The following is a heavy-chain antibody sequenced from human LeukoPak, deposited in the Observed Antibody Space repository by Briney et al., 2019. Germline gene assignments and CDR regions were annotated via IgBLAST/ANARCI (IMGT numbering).Heavy chain of an antibody. D-gene: IGHD3-22*01. CDR1: VYSFTSYW. J-gene: IGHJ3*02. Sequence: GESLKISCKDSVYSFTSYWIGWARQLPGKGLEWMGIIYPGDSDTRYSPSFQGQVTISADKSISTAYLQWSSLKASDTAMYYCARPSYYYDSSGLDAFDIWGQGTMVTVSS. V-gene: IGHV5-51*01. CDR3: ARPSYYYDSSGLDAFDI. CDR2: IYPGDSDT.